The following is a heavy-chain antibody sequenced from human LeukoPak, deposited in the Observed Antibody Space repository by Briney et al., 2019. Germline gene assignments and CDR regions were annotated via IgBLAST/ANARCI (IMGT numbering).Heavy chain of an antibody. J-gene: IGHJ4*02. D-gene: IGHD3-10*01. V-gene: IGHV4-59*04. Sequence: GSLRLSCAASGFTVSSNFMSWIRQPPGKGVEWIAYIYHTGGTYYNPSLQGRGTISVVTSKNQFFMRPGSVTAEDTAVDYFVRAGGDYGSGPDYWGQGIMVTVSS. CDR1: GFTVSSNF. CDR3: VRAGGDYGSGPDY. CDR2: IYHTGGT.